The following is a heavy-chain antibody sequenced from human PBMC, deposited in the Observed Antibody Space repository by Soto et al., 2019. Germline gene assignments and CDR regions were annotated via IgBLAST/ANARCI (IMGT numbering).Heavy chain of an antibody. Sequence: GGSLRLSCSASGFTFSSYAMHWVRQAPGKGLEYVSDISSNGGSTYYADSVKGRFTISRDNSTNTLYLQMSSLRAEDSAVSYCVRGGAYYDCCSGYYDNPRPSGMDVWGQGTTFTVSS. V-gene: IGHV3-64D*08. CDR1: GFTFSSYA. CDR3: VRGGAYYDCCSGYYDNPRPSGMDV. D-gene: IGHD3-3*01. J-gene: IGHJ6*02. CDR2: ISSNGGST.